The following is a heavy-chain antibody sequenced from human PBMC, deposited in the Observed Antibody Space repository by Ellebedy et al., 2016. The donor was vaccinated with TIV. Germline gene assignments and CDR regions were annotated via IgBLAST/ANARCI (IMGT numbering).Heavy chain of an antibody. Sequence: MPSETLSLTCIVSGASISTGDYYWSWIRQPPGKGPEWIGYIYYSGSTYYNPSLKSRVTISVDTSKNQFSLRLSSVTAADTAVYYCARGPNYVRGSYKYFYYWGPGTLVTVSS. CDR3: ARGPNYVRGSYKYFYY. CDR1: GASISTGDYY. D-gene: IGHD3-16*01. J-gene: IGHJ4*02. CDR2: IYYSGST. V-gene: IGHV4-30-4*01.